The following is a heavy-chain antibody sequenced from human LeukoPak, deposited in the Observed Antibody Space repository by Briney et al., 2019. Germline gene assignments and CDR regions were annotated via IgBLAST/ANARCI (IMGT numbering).Heavy chain of an antibody. CDR2: IYPGDSDT. CDR3: ARAGGYYDSSGYYSLENWFDP. D-gene: IGHD3-22*01. V-gene: IGHV5-51*01. Sequence: GESLKISCKGSGYNFTSYWIGWVRQMPGKGLEWMGIIYPGDSDTRYSPSFQGQVTISADKSISTAYLQWSSLKASDTAMYYCARAGGYYDSSGYYSLENWFDPWGQGTLVTVSS. J-gene: IGHJ5*02. CDR1: GYNFTSYW.